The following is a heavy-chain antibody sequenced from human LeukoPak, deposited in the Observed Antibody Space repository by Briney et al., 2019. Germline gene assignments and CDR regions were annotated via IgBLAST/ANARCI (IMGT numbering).Heavy chain of an antibody. D-gene: IGHD3-22*01. CDR3: ARHTRHYYDSSGDAFDI. J-gene: IGHJ3*02. CDR2: IIPIFGTA. V-gene: IGHV1-69*05. Sequence: SVNVSCKASGATFTSNGISWVRQAPGQGLEWMGGIIPIFGTANYAQKFKGRVTITTDESTSTAYMELSSLRSEDTAVYYCARHTRHYYDSSGDAFDIWGQGTMVTVSS. CDR1: GATFTSNG.